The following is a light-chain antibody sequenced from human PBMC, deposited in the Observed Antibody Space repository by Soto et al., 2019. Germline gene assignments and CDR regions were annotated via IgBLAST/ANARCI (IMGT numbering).Light chain of an antibody. CDR2: EGG. CDR1: SSDVGTYNL. V-gene: IGLV2-23*01. J-gene: IGLJ1*01. Sequence: QSALTQPASVSRSPGQSIALSCTGTSSDVGTYNLVSWYQQHPGKAPKLLISEGGKRPSGVSDRFSGSKSGNTASLTISGLQAEDEADYYCCSFAAGNTYVFGTGTKVTVL. CDR3: CSFAAGNTYV.